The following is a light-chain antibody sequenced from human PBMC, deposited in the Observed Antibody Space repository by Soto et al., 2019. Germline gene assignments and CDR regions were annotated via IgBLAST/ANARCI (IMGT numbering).Light chain of an antibody. CDR3: ASYTSMSTLA. CDR2: DVT. V-gene: IGLV2-14*03. CDR1: RSDVGGYDF. Sequence: QSALTQPASVSGSPGQSTTISCTGTRSDVGGYDFVSWYQHHPGKAPKLIIFDVTNRPSGVSDRFSGSKSGNSASLTISGLQPEDEGDYHCASYTSMSTLAFGGGTKVTVL. J-gene: IGLJ2*01.